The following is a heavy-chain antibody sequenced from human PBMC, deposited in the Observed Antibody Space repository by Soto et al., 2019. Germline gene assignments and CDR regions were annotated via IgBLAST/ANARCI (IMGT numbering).Heavy chain of an antibody. Sequence: ASVKVSCKASGGTFSSYAISWVRQAPGQGLEWKGGIIPIFGTANYAQKFQGRVTITADESTSTAYMELSSLRSEDTAVYYCASKGSCSSTSCYGTYYYYYGMDVWGQGTTVTVSS. CDR2: IIPIFGTA. D-gene: IGHD2-2*01. CDR3: ASKGSCSSTSCYGTYYYYYGMDV. CDR1: GGTFSSYA. V-gene: IGHV1-69*13. J-gene: IGHJ6*02.